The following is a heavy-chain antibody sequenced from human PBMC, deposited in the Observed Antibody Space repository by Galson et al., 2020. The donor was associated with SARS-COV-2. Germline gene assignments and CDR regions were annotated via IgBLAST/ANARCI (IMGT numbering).Heavy chain of an antibody. Sequence: SETLSLTCTVSGGSISSSNYYWGWIRQPPGKGLEWIGGIYYSGSTYDNPSLKSRVTISVDTSKNQFSLKLSSMTAADTAVYYCARLGAAQASRFLEWLSYFDYWGQGTQVTVSS. CDR3: ARLGAAQASRFLEWLSYFDY. CDR1: GGSISSSNYY. CDR2: IYYSGST. J-gene: IGHJ4*02. D-gene: IGHD3-3*01. V-gene: IGHV4-39*01.